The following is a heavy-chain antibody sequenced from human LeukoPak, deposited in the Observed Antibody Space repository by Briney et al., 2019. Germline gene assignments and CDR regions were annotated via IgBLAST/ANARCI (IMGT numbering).Heavy chain of an antibody. J-gene: IGHJ4*02. CDR3: AKDVGKWGSPNFFDS. Sequence: GGSLRLSCLTSGFTLSTNAMSWVRQAPGKGLEWISGISGSGASTYYADSVKGRFTISRDDSRNTLYLQMNSLRGDDTAVYYCAKDVGKWGSPNFFDSWAREPWSPSPQ. CDR2: ISGSGAST. D-gene: IGHD2-15*01. V-gene: IGHV3-23*01. CDR1: GFTLSTNA.